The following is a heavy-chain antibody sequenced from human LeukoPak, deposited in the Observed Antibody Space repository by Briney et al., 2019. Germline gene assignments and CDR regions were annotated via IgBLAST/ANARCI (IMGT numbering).Heavy chain of an antibody. CDR3: ARSGKPIYYYYMDV. CDR1: GYTFTSYG. V-gene: IGHV1-18*01. J-gene: IGHJ6*03. Sequence: ASVKVSCKASGYTFTSYGINWGRQAPGQGLEWMGWISAYHGNTNYAQKLQGRLTMTTDTSTSTAYLELRSLRSDDTAVYYCARSGKPIYYYYMDVWGKGTTVTISS. D-gene: IGHD3-10*01. CDR2: ISAYHGNT.